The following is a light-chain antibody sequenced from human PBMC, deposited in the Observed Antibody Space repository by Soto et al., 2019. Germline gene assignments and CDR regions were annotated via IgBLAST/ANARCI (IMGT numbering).Light chain of an antibody. CDR3: QKYNSAPWT. Sequence: DIQMTQSPSSLSASVGDRVTITCRASQGISNYLAWYQQQPVKVPKLLIYVASTLQSGVPSRFSGSGSGTDFTLTISSLQPEDVATYYCQKYNSAPWTFGQGTKVEIK. J-gene: IGKJ1*01. CDR1: QGISNY. CDR2: VAS. V-gene: IGKV1-27*01.